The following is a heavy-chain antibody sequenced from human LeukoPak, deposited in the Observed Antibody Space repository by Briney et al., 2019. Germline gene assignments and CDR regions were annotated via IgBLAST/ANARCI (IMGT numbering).Heavy chain of an antibody. Sequence: PSETLSLTSTVSSASISSYFWTWIRQPAGKGLEWIGRIYTSGSTDYNPSLKSRVTISVDTSKNQFSLKLSSVTAADTAVYYCARRKYSSSWSSVRGYFDYWGQGTLVTVSS. D-gene: IGHD6-13*01. J-gene: IGHJ4*02. V-gene: IGHV4-4*07. CDR2: IYTSGST. CDR3: ARRKYSSSWSSVRGYFDY. CDR1: SASISSYF.